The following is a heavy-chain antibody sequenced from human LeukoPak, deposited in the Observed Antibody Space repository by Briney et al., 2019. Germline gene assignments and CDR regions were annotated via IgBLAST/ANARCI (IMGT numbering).Heavy chain of an antibody. Sequence: GGSLRLSCTASGFSFSGHWMHWARQLPGKGLVWVSRISPTGSTTSYADSVKGRFTVSRDNAKNSLYLQMNSLRAEDTAVYYCARDDYYDFWSGRKKNYFDYWGQGTLVTVSS. CDR3: ARDDYYDFWSGRKKNYFDY. D-gene: IGHD3-3*01. CDR2: ISPTGSTT. J-gene: IGHJ4*02. V-gene: IGHV3-74*01. CDR1: GFSFSGHW.